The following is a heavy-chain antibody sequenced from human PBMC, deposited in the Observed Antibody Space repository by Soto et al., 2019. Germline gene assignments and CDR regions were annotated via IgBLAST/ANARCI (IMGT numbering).Heavy chain of an antibody. J-gene: IGHJ4*02. CDR2: MIPIFGTA. CDR3: ARDHMGYYYDSSGYYSPPSFDY. V-gene: IGHV1-69*13. Sequence: SDKVSFRVTGGTFSRYAISWVRQARVQGLEWMGGMIPIFGTANYAQKFQGRVTITADESTSTAYMELSSLRYEDTDVYYCARDHMGYYYDSSGYYSPPSFDYWGQGTPVTVYS. D-gene: IGHD3-22*01. CDR1: GGTFSRYA.